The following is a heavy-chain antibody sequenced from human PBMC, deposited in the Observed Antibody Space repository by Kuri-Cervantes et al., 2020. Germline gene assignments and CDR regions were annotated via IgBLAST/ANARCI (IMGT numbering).Heavy chain of an antibody. Sequence: GESLKISCAASGFTFSSYAMHWVRQAPGKGLEWVAVISYDGSNKYYADSVKGRFTISRDNSKNTLYLQMNSLRAEDTAVYYCASSLVRRYYFDYWGQGTLVTVSS. J-gene: IGHJ4*02. V-gene: IGHV3-30-3*01. CDR2: ISYDGSNK. CDR3: ASSLVRRYYFDY. CDR1: GFTFSSYA. D-gene: IGHD3-10*01.